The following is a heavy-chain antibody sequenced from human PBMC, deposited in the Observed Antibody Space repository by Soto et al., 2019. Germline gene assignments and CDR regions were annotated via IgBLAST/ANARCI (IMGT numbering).Heavy chain of an antibody. Sequence: SETLSLTCAVSGYSISSGYYWGWIRQPPGKGLEWIGSIYHSGSTYYNPSLKSRVTISVDTSKNQFSLKLSSVTAADTAVYYCARYGTVPTHFDAFDIWGEGTLVTVSS. V-gene: IGHV4-38-2*01. J-gene: IGHJ3*02. CDR3: ARYGTVPTHFDAFDI. CDR1: GYSISSGYY. CDR2: IYHSGST. D-gene: IGHD4-17*01.